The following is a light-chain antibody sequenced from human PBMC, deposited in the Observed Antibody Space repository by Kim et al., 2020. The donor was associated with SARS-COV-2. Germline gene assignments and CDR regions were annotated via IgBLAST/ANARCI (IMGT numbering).Light chain of an antibody. CDR3: SAWDSSLSAWV. CDR1: SNNVGNQG. Sequence: LTQPPSVSKGLRQTATLTCTGNSNNVGNQGAAWLQQHQGHPPKLLSYTNNNRPSGISERFSASRSRNTASLTITGLQPEDEADYYCSAWDSSLSAWVFGGGTQLTVL. V-gene: IGLV10-54*01. J-gene: IGLJ3*02. CDR2: TNN.